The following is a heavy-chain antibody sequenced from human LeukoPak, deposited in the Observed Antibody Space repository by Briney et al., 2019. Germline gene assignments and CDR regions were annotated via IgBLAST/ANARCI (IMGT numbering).Heavy chain of an antibody. J-gene: IGHJ6*02. CDR3: ARDLTSSSWPLMDV. V-gene: IGHV4-4*02. D-gene: IGHD6-13*01. Sequence: PSGTLSLTCAVSGGSISSSNWWSWVRQPPGKELEWIGEIYHSGSTNYNPSLKSRVTISVDKSKNQFSLKLSSVTAADTAVYYCARDLTSSSWPLMDVWGQGTTVTVSS. CDR2: IYHSGST. CDR1: GGSISSSNW.